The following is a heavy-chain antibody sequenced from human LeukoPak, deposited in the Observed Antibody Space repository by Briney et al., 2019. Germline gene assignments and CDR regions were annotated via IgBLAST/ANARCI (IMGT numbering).Heavy chain of an antibody. CDR1: GGSISSYY. CDR3: ARGGTIFTFFDY. Sequence: SETLSLTCTVSGGSISSYYWSWIRQPPGKGLEWIGYIYYSGSTNYNPSLKSRVAISIDRSKNQFSLKLTSVTAADTALYHCARGGTIFTFFDYWGQGIVVTVSS. CDR2: IYYSGST. D-gene: IGHD5-24*01. J-gene: IGHJ4*02. V-gene: IGHV4-59*08.